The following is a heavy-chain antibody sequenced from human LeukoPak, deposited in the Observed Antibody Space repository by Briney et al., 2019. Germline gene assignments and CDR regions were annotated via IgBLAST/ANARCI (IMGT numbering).Heavy chain of an antibody. CDR2: IYSSGRT. Sequence: NPSETLSLTCTVSGGSINNYYWSWIRQPPGKGLEWIGNIYSSGRTNYNPPLKSRVTISVDTSENQFSLKLSSVTAADTAVYYCARDLRITMVRGLGYGMDVWGQGTTFTVSS. J-gene: IGHJ6*02. D-gene: IGHD3-10*01. V-gene: IGHV4-4*08. CDR1: GGSINNYY. CDR3: ARDLRITMVRGLGYGMDV.